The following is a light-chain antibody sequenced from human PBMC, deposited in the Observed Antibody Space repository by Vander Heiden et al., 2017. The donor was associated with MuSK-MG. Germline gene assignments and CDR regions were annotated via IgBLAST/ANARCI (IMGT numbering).Light chain of an antibody. J-gene: IGLJ3*02. CDR1: GSDVGYNGY. CDR2: NVN. Sequence: QSALTQPASVSGSPGQSITISCTGTGSDVGYNGYVYWYQQHTGKAHKLKIYNVNNRPAVVASRFSGSTSGNTASLTISGLKVEDEADYYCSAFTTDNTVVFGGGTKLTVL. V-gene: IGLV2-14*03. CDR3: SAFTTDNTVV.